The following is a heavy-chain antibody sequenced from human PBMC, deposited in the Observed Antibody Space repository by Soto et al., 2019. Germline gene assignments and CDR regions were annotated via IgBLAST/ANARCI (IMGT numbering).Heavy chain of an antibody. CDR3: ASKRRRAVAGSYYYYGMDV. J-gene: IGHJ6*02. Sequence: GASVKVSCKASGYTFTSYGISWVRQAPGQGLEWMGWISAYNGNTNYAQKLQGRVTMTTDTSTSTAYMELRSLRSDDTAVYYCASKRRRAVAGSYYYYGMDVWGQGTTVTVSS. CDR1: GYTFTSYG. D-gene: IGHD6-19*01. CDR2: ISAYNGNT. V-gene: IGHV1-18*04.